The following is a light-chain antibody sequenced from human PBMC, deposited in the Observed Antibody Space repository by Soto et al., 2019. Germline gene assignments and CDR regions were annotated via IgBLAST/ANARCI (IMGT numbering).Light chain of an antibody. CDR1: QGIYSY. CDR2: GAS. Sequence: DIQLTQSPSFLSASVGDRVTITCRASQGIYSYLAWYQQEPGKAPKLLIYGASTLQCGVPSRFSGSVSGTEFTLTITSLQPEDFATYYCQQLYNYPLTFGGGTKVEIK. J-gene: IGKJ4*01. CDR3: QQLYNYPLT. V-gene: IGKV1-9*01.